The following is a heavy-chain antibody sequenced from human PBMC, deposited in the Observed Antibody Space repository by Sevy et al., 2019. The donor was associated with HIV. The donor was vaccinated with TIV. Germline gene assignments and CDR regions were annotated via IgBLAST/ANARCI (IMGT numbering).Heavy chain of an antibody. D-gene: IGHD2-8*01. Sequence: GGSLRLSCAASGFTFSKYSMSWVRQPPGKGLEWVSTLSFGCGEINYADSVKGRFIISRDNSKSSVNLQMNNLRPEDTAVYYCAREGCTKPHDYWGQGTLVTVSS. CDR1: GFTFSKYS. J-gene: IGHJ4*02. V-gene: IGHV3-23*01. CDR2: LSFGCGEI. CDR3: AREGCTKPHDY.